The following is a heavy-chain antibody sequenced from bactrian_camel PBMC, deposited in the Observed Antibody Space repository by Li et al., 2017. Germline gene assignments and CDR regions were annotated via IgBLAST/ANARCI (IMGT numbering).Heavy chain of an antibody. CDR3: AKLRGSWYDYNY. CDR1: GFKVSDYGAD. Sequence: DVQLVESGGGLVQPGGSLTLSCEASGFKVSDYGADVSWVRQVPGKGFEWVSTINNGGDMTWYADSVKGRFTISRDNAKNTLYLQMSSLKPEDTAMYYCAKLRGSWYDYNYWGQGTQVTVS. V-gene: IGHV3S40*01. CDR2: INNGGDMT. D-gene: IGHD6*01. J-gene: IGHJ4*01.